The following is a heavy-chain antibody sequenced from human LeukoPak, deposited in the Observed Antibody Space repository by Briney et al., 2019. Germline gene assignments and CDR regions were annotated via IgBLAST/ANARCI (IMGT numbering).Heavy chain of an antibody. D-gene: IGHD2-15*01. V-gene: IGHV1-69*01. Sequence: ASVTVSCKASGGTFSTYAISWVRQAPGQGLEWMGGIIPIFGSASYAQNFQGRVTITADESTNTAYMEVSSLRSEDTAVYYCARDRRGCSGGSCYSADYWGQGTLVTVSS. CDR3: ARDRRGCSGGSCYSADY. J-gene: IGHJ4*02. CDR2: IIPIFGSA. CDR1: GGTFSTYA.